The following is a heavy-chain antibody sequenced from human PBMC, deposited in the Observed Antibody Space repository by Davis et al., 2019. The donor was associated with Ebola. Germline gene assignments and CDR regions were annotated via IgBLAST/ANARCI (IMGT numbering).Heavy chain of an antibody. CDR1: GYTFTGYY. D-gene: IGHD6-19*01. J-gene: IGHJ5*02. V-gene: IGHV1-2*04. CDR2: INPNTGGT. CDR3: ARGRTVTGTRGLSWFDP. Sequence: ASVKVSCKASGYTFTGYYMHWVRQAPGQGLEWLGWINPNTGGTNLAQKFQGWVTMTRDTSISTAYMELSSLRSEDTAAYYCARGRTVTGTRGLSWFDPWGQGALVTVSS.